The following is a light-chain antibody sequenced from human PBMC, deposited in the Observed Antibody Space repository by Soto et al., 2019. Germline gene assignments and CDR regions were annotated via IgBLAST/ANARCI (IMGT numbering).Light chain of an antibody. Sequence: DIQMTQSPYYVSASVGDTITITCRASQSVSTYLNWYQQRPGKAPSLLIYSAISLQSGVPSRFSGSGSGTDFTLTIRNLQPEDFAVYYCQHTFRSPRRFGQGTKVDIK. V-gene: IGKV1-39*01. CDR1: QSVSTY. CDR2: SAI. CDR3: QHTFRSPRR. J-gene: IGKJ1*01.